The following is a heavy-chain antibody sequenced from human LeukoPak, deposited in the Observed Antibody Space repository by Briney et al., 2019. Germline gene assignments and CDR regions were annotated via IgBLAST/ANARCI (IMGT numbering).Heavy chain of an antibody. CDR3: ARSWNYDFWSGFDY. CDR1: GFTFSNYW. J-gene: IGHJ4*02. CDR2: IKEDGSEK. D-gene: IGHD3-3*01. Sequence: GGSLRLSCAASGFTFSNYWMSWVRQAPGKGLEWVANIKEDGSEKYYVDSVKGRFTISRDNARNSLYLQMSSLRSEDTAVYYCARSWNYDFWSGFDYWGQGTLVTVSS. V-gene: IGHV3-7*03.